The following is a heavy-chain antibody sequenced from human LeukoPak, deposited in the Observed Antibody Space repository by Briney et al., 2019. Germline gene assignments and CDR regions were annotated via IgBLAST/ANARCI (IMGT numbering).Heavy chain of an antibody. Sequence: GGSLRLSCAASAFTFNNYGMHWVRQAPGKGLEWVAFIRYDGSNKYYADSVKGRFTISRDNSKNTLYLQMNSLRAEDTAVYYCATVWFGELLRVYWGQGTLVTVSS. V-gene: IGHV3-30*02. CDR1: AFTFNNYG. CDR2: IRYDGSNK. J-gene: IGHJ4*02. D-gene: IGHD3-10*01. CDR3: ATVWFGELLRVY.